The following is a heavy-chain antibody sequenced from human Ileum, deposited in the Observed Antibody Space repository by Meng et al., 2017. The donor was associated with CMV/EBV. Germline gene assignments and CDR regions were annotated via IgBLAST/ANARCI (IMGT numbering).Heavy chain of an antibody. CDR1: GGSMSSTC. CDR3: ALRGLAAGTLQQ. D-gene: IGHD6-13*01. V-gene: IGHV4-59*01. Sequence: QGLLQVSGPGLVQPSATLSRPCAGSGGSMSSTCWSWIRQPPGKGLEWIGYVCYNGITDYNPSLKSRITISGDTSKNQFSLQVTSVTAADTAMYYCALRGLAAGTLQQWGQGTLVTVSS. J-gene: IGHJ1*01. CDR2: VCYNGIT.